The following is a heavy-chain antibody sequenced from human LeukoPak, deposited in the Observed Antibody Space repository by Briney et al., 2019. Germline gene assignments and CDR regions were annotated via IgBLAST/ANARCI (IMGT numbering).Heavy chain of an antibody. J-gene: IGHJ4*02. CDR1: GITLSNYG. V-gene: IGHV3-23*01. CDR3: AKRGVVTRVTLVGLQQAANYFDS. CDR2: ISGSGGRT. Sequence: GGSLRLSCAVSGITLSNYGMSWVRQAPGKGLELGAGISGSGGRTNYADAVKGRFTISRDNPKNALYLPLNTLRAQDPAVYFCAKRGVVTRVTLVGLQQAANYFDSWGQGVLVTVSS. D-gene: IGHD3-10*01.